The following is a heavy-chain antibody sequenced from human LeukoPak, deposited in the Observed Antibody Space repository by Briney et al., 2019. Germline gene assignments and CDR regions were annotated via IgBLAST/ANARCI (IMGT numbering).Heavy chain of an antibody. D-gene: IGHD2-15*01. J-gene: IGHJ3*02. CDR2: ISWNSRSI. V-gene: IGHV3-9*01. Sequence: PGGSLRLSCATSGFTFNDYAMYWVRQAPGKGLEWVSGISWNSRSIAYADSVKGRFTISRDNAKNSLYLQMNSLRTEDTALYYCAKGYCSGGSCYSDDAFDIWGQGTMVTVSS. CDR3: AKGYCSGGSCYSDDAFDI. CDR1: GFTFNDYA.